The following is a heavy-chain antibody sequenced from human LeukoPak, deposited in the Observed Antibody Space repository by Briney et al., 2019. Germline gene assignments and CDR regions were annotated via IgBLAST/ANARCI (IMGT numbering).Heavy chain of an antibody. CDR3: ARAGGRYYGSGSYSQFDY. CDR2: IHPSGSP. V-gene: IGHV4-34*01. D-gene: IGHD3-10*01. J-gene: IGHJ4*02. CDR1: DASFSGYY. Sequence: SETLSLTCAIYDASFSGYYWSWIRQPPGKGLEWIGEIHPSGSPSYNPSLESRTIISVDASKNQFSLILNSVTAADTAVYYCARAGGRYYGSGSYSQFDYWGQGTLVTVSS.